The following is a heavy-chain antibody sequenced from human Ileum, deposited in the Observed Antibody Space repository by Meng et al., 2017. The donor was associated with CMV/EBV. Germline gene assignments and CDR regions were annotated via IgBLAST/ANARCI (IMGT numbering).Heavy chain of an antibody. Sequence: GYLKISFAVFGFSLSSTFMSWVRQAPGKGLEWVSSFHIDCNRYHADPLKGRFTISRDNSQNTVYLQINGLRVDDTAIYYCAGGRFDYWGQGTLVTVSS. V-gene: IGHV3-53*01. CDR2: FHIDCNR. J-gene: IGHJ4*02. CDR3: AGGRFDY. CDR1: GFSLSSTF.